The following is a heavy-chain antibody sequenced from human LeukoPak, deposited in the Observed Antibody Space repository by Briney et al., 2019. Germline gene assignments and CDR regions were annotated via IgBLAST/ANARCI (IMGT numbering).Heavy chain of an antibody. CDR1: GFTLKVYG. V-gene: IGHV3-33*01. D-gene: IGHD3-16*01. CDR3: AIAVGPVDY. J-gene: IGHJ4*02. Sequence: PGGSLRLSCAASGFTLKVYGIHRVRQAPGKGLEWVAVIWNDGSNKYYADSVKGRFTISRDNSKDTLYLQMNSLRVEDTAVYYCAIAVGPVDYWGQGTLVTVSS. CDR2: IWNDGSNK.